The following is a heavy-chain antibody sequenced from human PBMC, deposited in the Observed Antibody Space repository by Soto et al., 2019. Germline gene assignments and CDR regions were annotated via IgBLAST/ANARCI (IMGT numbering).Heavy chain of an antibody. D-gene: IGHD2-15*01. CDR2: IWYDGSNK. CDR1: GFTFSSYG. CDR3: ARDGYCSGGSCYSVPVFDY. V-gene: IGHV3-33*01. J-gene: IGHJ4*02. Sequence: QVQLVESGGGVVQPGRSLRLSCAASGFTFSSYGMHWVRQAPGKGLEWVAVIWYDGSNKYYADSVKGRFTISRDNSKNTLYLQMNSRRAEDSAVCYCARDGYCSGGSCYSVPVFDYWGQGTLVTFSS.